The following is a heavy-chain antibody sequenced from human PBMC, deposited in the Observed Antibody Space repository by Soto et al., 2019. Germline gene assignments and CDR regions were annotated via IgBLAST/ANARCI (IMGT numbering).Heavy chain of an antibody. J-gene: IGHJ6*02. D-gene: IGHD3-3*01. Sequence: GGPLRLSCAASGFTFSSYAMSWVRQAPGKGLEWVSAISDSGGSTYYADSVKGRFTISIDSSKNTLYLQMNSLRAEDTAVYYCAKETVLRFLEWFKTYYYGMDVWGQGTTVTVSS. CDR3: AKETVLRFLEWFKTYYYGMDV. V-gene: IGHV3-23*01. CDR2: ISDSGGST. CDR1: GFTFSSYA.